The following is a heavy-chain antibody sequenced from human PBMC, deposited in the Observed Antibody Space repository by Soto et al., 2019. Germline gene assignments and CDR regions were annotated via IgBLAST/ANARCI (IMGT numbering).Heavy chain of an antibody. J-gene: IGHJ4*02. Sequence: QVQLVQSGAEVKKPGASVKVSCKASGYTFTGYYMHWVRQAPGQGLEWMGWINPNSGGTNYAQKFEGWVTMTRDTSISTAYMELGRLRCDDTAVYYCARDARGDEAPMDYWGEGTLVTVSS. CDR2: INPNSGGT. CDR1: GYTFTGYY. CDR3: ARDARGDEAPMDY. D-gene: IGHD3-10*01. V-gene: IGHV1-2*04.